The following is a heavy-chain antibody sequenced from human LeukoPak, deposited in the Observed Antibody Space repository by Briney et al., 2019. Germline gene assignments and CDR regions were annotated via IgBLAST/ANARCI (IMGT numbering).Heavy chain of an antibody. CDR3: ARDGILGYCSSTSCYRGWFDP. CDR2: IYTSGST. V-gene: IGHV4-4*07. Sequence: KPSETLSLTCAVYGVSFSGYYWSWIRQPAGKGLEWIGRIYTSGSTNYNPSLKSRVTISVDTSKNQFSLKLSSVTAADTAVYYCARDGILGYCSSTSCYRGWFDPWGQGTLVTVSS. D-gene: IGHD2-2*02. CDR1: GVSFSGYY. J-gene: IGHJ5*02.